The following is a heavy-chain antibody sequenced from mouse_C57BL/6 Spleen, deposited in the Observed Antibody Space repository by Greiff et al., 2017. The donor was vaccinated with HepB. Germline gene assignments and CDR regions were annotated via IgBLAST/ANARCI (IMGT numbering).Heavy chain of an antibody. CDR2: IHPNSGST. CDR3: ARPTTVVAPFDY. CDR1: GYTFTSYW. V-gene: IGHV1-64*01. D-gene: IGHD1-1*01. J-gene: IGHJ2*01. Sequence: QVQLKQPGAELVKPGASVKLSCKASGYTFTSYWMHWVKQRPGQGLEWIGMIHPNSGSTNYNEKFKSKATLTVDKSSSTAYMQLSSLTSEDSAVYYCARPTTVVAPFDYWGQGTTLTVSS.